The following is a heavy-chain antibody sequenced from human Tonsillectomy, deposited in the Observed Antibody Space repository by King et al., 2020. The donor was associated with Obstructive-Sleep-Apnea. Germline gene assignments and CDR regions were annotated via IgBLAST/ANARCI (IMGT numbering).Heavy chain of an antibody. J-gene: IGHJ4*02. Sequence: VQLVESGGGLVQPGGSLRLSCAASGFTFSIHSMNWVRQAPGKGLEWVSYIISSSSTIYYADSVKGRFTISRENAKNSLFLQMDSLRAEDTAMYYCAREGSGPLFDYWGQGTLVTVSS. V-gene: IGHV3-48*04. CDR1: GFTFSIHS. CDR3: AREGSGPLFDY. CDR2: IISSSSTI. D-gene: IGHD7-27*01.